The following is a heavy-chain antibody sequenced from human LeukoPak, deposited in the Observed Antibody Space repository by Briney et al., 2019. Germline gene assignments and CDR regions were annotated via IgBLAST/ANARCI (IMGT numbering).Heavy chain of an antibody. V-gene: IGHV1-2*02. CDR3: ARTYYYDSSGKGGYYYGMDV. Sequence: GASVKVSCKASGYTFTDYYMHWVRQAPGQGLEWMGWINPNSGGTNYAQKFQGRVTMTRDTSISTAYMELSRLRSGDTAVYYCARTYYYDSSGKGGYYYGMDVWGQGTTVTVSS. CDR1: GYTFTDYY. CDR2: INPNSGGT. J-gene: IGHJ6*02. D-gene: IGHD3-22*01.